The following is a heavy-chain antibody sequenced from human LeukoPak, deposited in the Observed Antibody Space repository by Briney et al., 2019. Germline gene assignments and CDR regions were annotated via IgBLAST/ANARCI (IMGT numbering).Heavy chain of an antibody. D-gene: IGHD3-10*01. CDR1: GYTFTGYY. CDR2: INPNSGGT. J-gene: IGHJ4*02. Sequence: ASVKVSCKASGYTFTGYYMHWVRQAPGQGLEWMGWINPNSGGTNYAQKFQGRVTMTRDTSISTAYMALSRLRSDDTAVYYCAVTMVRGVIGYFDYWGQGTLVTVSS. V-gene: IGHV1-2*02. CDR3: AVTMVRGVIGYFDY.